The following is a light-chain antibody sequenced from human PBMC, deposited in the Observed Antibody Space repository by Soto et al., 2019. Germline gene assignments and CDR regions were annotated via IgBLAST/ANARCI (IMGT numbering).Light chain of an antibody. J-gene: IGLJ1*01. CDR1: SSNIGSNT. V-gene: IGLV1-44*01. CDR2: SNN. Sequence: QSFLTQPPPAFWTPRERVPISFFGNSSNIGSNTVNWYQQLPGTAPKLLIYSNNQRPSGVPDRFSGSKSGTSASLAISGLRSEDEADYYCAAWDDSLNGYVFGTGTKVTVL. CDR3: AAWDDSLNGYV.